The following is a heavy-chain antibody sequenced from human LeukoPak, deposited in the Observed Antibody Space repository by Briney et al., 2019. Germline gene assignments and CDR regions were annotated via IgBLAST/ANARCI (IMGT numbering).Heavy chain of an antibody. CDR2: INPNSGGT. V-gene: IGHV1-2*02. Sequence: GASVTVSCKASGYIFTGYYMHWVRQAPGQGLEGMGWINPNSGGTNYAQKFQGRVTMTSDMSTSTVYMELSSLRPEDTAVYYCARDTGDGYTPPNYYYYMDVWGKGTTVTVSS. J-gene: IGHJ6*03. CDR1: GYIFTGYY. CDR3: ARDTGDGYTPPNYYYYMDV. D-gene: IGHD5-24*01.